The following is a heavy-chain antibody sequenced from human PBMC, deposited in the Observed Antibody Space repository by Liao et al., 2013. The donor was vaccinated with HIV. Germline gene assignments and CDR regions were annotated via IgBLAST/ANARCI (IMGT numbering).Heavy chain of an antibody. V-gene: IGHV4-39*07. Sequence: QVQLQESGPGLVKPSQTLSLTCAVSGASIGSGGYYWSWVRQSPGKGLEWIGTIHYSGSTYYNPSLMSRVTISLDTSKNQFSLKLSSVTAADTAVYYCARVPMYYDFWSGSFGEGLRPYFDYWGQGTLVTVSS. CDR2: IHYSGST. D-gene: IGHD3-3*01. CDR1: GASIGSGGYY. J-gene: IGHJ4*02. CDR3: ARVPMYYDFWSGSFGEGLRPYFDY.